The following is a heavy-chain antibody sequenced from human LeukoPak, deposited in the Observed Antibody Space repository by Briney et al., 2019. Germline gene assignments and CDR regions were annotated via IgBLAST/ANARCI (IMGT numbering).Heavy chain of an antibody. Sequence: SETLSLTCTASGGSISSYYWSWIRQPPGKGLEWIGYIYYSGSTNYNPSPKSRVTISVDTSKNQFSLKLSSVTAADTAVYYCARHVGYSSSPPFDYWGKGTLVTVSS. CDR3: ARHVGYSSSPPFDY. D-gene: IGHD6-6*01. CDR2: IYYSGST. V-gene: IGHV4-59*08. J-gene: IGHJ4*02. CDR1: GGSISSYY.